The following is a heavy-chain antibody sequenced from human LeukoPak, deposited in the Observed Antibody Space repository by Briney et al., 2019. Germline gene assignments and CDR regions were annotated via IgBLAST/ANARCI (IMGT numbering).Heavy chain of an antibody. J-gene: IGHJ6*02. CDR2: IYYSGST. CDR3: ARGMYYDSSGYGPYHYYYGMDV. Sequence: SQTLSLTCTVSGGSISSGGYYWSWIRQHPGKGLEWIGYIYYSGSTYYNPSLKSRVTISVDTSKNQFSLKLSSVTAADTAVYYCARGMYYDSSGYGPYHYYYGMDVWGQGTTVTVSS. CDR1: GGSISSGGYY. V-gene: IGHV4-31*03. D-gene: IGHD3-22*01.